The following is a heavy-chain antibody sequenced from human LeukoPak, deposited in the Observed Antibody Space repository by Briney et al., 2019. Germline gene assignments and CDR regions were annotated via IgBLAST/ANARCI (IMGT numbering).Heavy chain of an antibody. Sequence: PGGSLRLSCAASGFTFSSYGMHWVRPAPGKGLEWVAFIRYDGSNKYYADSVKGRFTFSRDNSKNTLYMQMNSLRAEDTAVYYCAKDLYGGISGYFQYWGQGTLVTVSS. CDR2: IRYDGSNK. D-gene: IGHD4-23*01. J-gene: IGHJ1*01. CDR1: GFTFSSYG. V-gene: IGHV3-30*02. CDR3: AKDLYGGISGYFQY.